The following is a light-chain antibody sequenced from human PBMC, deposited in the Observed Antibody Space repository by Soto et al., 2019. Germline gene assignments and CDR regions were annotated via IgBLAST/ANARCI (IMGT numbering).Light chain of an antibody. CDR1: SSDVGAYNY. J-gene: IGLJ1*01. CDR3: CSYTNIRTGV. CDR2: DVT. Sequence: QSVLTQPASVSGSPGQSSTISCTGTSSDVGAYNYVSWYQQHPGIAPKLMIYDVTNRPSGVSNRFSGSKSGNTASLTISGLQAEDEADYYCCSYTNIRTGVFGTGTQLTVL. V-gene: IGLV2-14*01.